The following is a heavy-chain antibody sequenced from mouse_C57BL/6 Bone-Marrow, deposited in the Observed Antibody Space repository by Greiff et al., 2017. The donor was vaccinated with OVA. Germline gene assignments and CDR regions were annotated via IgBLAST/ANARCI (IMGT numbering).Heavy chain of an antibody. CDR1: GYSFTDYN. V-gene: IGHV1-39*01. CDR3: AKSYDYGSSYGGVDY. J-gene: IGHJ4*01. CDR2: INPNYGTT. Sequence: EVQLQQSGPELVKPGASVKISCKASGYSFTDYNMNWVKQSNGKSLEWIGVINPNYGTTSYNQKFKGKATLTVDQSSSTAYMQLNSQTSEDSAVYYCAKSYDYGSSYGGVDYWGQGTSVTVSS. D-gene: IGHD1-1*01.